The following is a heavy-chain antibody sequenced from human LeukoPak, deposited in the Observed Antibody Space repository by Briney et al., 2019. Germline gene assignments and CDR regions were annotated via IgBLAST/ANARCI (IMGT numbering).Heavy chain of an antibody. J-gene: IGHJ4*02. CDR1: GGSFSGYY. D-gene: IGHD1-26*01. CDR2: INHSGST. CDR3: ARGREWEPKVFDY. V-gene: IGHV4-34*01. Sequence: PSETLSLTCAVYGGSFSGYYWSWIRQPPGKGLEWIGEINHSGSTNYNPSLKSRVTISVDTSKNQFSLKLSSVTAADTAVYYCARGREWEPKVFDYWGQRTLVTVSS.